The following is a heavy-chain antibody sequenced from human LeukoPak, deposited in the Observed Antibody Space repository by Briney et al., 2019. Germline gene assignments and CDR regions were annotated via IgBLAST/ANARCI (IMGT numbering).Heavy chain of an antibody. CDR3: VRMTSYSSGCYFDY. V-gene: IGHV4-59*01. CDR1: GGSISGYY. CDR2: IYYSGST. D-gene: IGHD6-19*01. Sequence: SETLSLTCTVTGGSISGYYWSWIRQPPGKGLEWIGLIYYSGSTNYNPSLKSRVTVSVDTYKNQFSLMLSPVTAADTAVYYCVRMTSYSSGCYFDYWGQGTLVTVSS. J-gene: IGHJ4*02.